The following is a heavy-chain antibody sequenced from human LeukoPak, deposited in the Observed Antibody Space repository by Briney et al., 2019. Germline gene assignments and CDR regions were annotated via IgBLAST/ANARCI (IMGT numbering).Heavy chain of an antibody. CDR2: ISGSGGST. CDR1: GCTFSSYA. V-gene: IGHV3-23*01. Sequence: GGSLRLSCAASGCTFSSYAMSWVRQAPGKGLEWVSAISGSGGSTFYADSVKGRFTISRDNSKNTLYLQMNSLRAGDTAVYYCATDIVVVPAAVSQIDYWGQGTLVTVSS. CDR3: ATDIVVVPAAVSQIDY. D-gene: IGHD2-2*01. J-gene: IGHJ4*02.